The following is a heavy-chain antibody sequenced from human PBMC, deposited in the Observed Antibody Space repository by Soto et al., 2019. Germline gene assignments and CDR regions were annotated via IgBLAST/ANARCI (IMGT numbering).Heavy chain of an antibody. Sequence: EVQLVESGGGLVQPGRSLRLSCAGSGFNFRDYWMKWVRQAPGKGLEWVANINQDGSQRYYVDSVRGRFTISRDNAKNSLYLEMNSLSAEDTAVYYCAKYTSADDYWGQGTLVTVSS. CDR2: INQDGSQR. J-gene: IGHJ4*02. V-gene: IGHV3-7*01. CDR3: AKYTSADDY. CDR1: GFNFRDYW. D-gene: IGHD3-10*01.